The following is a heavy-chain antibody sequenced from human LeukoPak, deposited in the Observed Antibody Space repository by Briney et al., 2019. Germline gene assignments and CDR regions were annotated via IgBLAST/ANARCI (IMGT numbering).Heavy chain of an antibody. D-gene: IGHD1-7*01. J-gene: IGHJ4*02. CDR3: ARGAWNYPYYFDY. Sequence: ASVKVSCKASGGTFSSYTISWVRQAPGRGLEWMGRIIPILGIANYAQKFQGRVTITADKSTSTAYMELSSLRSEDTAVYYCARGAWNYPYYFDYWGQGTPVTVSS. CDR2: IIPILGIA. CDR1: GGTFSSYT. V-gene: IGHV1-69*02.